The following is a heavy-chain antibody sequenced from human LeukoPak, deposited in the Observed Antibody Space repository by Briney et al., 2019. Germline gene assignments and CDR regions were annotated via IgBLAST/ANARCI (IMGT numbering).Heavy chain of an antibody. Sequence: GESLKISCKGSGYSFTSYWIVCVRQMPGKGREWMGIIYPGDSDTRYSPSFQGQVTISADKTISTAYLQWSSLKASDTAMYYCARVPSLGWFDPWGQGTLVTVSS. CDR2: IYPGDSDT. J-gene: IGHJ5*02. V-gene: IGHV5-51*01. CDR1: GYSFTSYW. CDR3: ARVPSLGWFDP.